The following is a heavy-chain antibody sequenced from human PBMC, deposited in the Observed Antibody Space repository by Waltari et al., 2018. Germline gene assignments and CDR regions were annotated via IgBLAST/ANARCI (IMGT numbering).Heavy chain of an antibody. CDR2: IYSGGST. J-gene: IGHJ4*02. CDR1: GFTFSSYA. V-gene: IGHV3-23*03. Sequence: EVQLLESGGGLVQPGGSLRLSCAASGFTFSSYAMSWVRQAPGKGLEWVSVIYSGGSTYYADSGKGRFTISRDNSKNTLYLQMNSLRAEDTAVYYCAKDGWWSHYYGSGSYYNPVEIDYWGQGTLVTVSS. CDR3: AKDGWWSHYYGSGSYYNPVEIDY. D-gene: IGHD3-10*01.